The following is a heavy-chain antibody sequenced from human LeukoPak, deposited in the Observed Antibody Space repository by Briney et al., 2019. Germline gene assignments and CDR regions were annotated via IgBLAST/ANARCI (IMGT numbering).Heavy chain of an antibody. Sequence: GGSLRLSCAASGFTFSSYAMSWVRQAPGKGLEGVSAISGSGSSTYYADSVKGRVTISRDNSKNMLYLQMSSLRAEDTAVFYCAKYRGDGYNYNIFDYWGQGTLVTVSS. D-gene: IGHD5-24*01. J-gene: IGHJ4*02. CDR1: GFTFSSYA. CDR3: AKYRGDGYNYNIFDY. V-gene: IGHV3-23*01. CDR2: ISGSGSST.